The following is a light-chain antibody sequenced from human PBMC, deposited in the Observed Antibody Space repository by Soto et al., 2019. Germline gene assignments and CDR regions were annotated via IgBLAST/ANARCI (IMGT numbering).Light chain of an antibody. V-gene: IGKV3-11*01. CDR1: QSIGLA. Sequence: EIVLTQSPATLSLSPGERATLSCRASQSIGLAIAWYQHKPGQAPRLLIFGASSRATGIPARFSGSGSGTDFTLTISSLEPEDFAVYYCQQRSNWQVTFGQGTRLEIK. CDR2: GAS. J-gene: IGKJ5*01. CDR3: QQRSNWQVT.